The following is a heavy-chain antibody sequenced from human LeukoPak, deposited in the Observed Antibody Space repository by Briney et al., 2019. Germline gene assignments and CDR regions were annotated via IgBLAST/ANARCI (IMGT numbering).Heavy chain of an antibody. V-gene: IGHV1-18*04. CDR3: AREGSYSGSYEDY. CDR1: GYTFTGYY. D-gene: IGHD1-26*01. CDR2: ISAYNGNT. J-gene: IGHJ4*02. Sequence: VASVKVSCKASGYTFTGYYMHWVRQAPGQGLEWMGWISAYNGNTNYAQKLQGRVTMTTDTSTSTAYMELRSLRSDDTAVYYCAREGSYSGSYEDYWGQGTLVTVSS.